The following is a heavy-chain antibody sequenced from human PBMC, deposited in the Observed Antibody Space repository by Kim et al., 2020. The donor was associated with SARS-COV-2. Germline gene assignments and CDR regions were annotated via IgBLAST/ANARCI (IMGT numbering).Heavy chain of an antibody. Sequence: SETLSLTCAVYGGSFSGYYWSWIRQPPGKGLEWIGEINHSGSTNYNPSLKSRVTISVDTSKNQFSLKLSSVTAADTAVYYCARGVYYPDAFAIWGQGTMV. J-gene: IGHJ3*02. D-gene: IGHD3-22*01. CDR3: ARGVYYPDAFAI. CDR2: INHSGST. V-gene: IGHV4-34*01. CDR1: GGSFSGYY.